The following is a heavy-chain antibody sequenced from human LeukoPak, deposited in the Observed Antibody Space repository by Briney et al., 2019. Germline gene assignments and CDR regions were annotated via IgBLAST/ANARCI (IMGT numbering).Heavy chain of an antibody. V-gene: IGHV4-39*07. CDR2: IYYSGST. D-gene: IGHD6-13*01. CDR3: ARVGKGAAAAPRAFDI. CDR1: GGSISSSSYY. J-gene: IGHJ3*02. Sequence: SETLSLTCTVSGGSISSSSYYWGWILQPPGKGLEWIGSIYYSGSTYYSPSLKSRVTISVDTSKNQFSLNLSSVTAADTAVYYCARVGKGAAAAPRAFDIWGQGTMVTVSS.